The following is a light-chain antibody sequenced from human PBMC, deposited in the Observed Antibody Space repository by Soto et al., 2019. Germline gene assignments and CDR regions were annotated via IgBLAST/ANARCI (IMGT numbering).Light chain of an antibody. CDR3: SSYTTSSTRV. CDR1: SSDVGIYDY. CDR2: EVT. Sequence: QSVLTQPASVSGSPGQSMAISCTGSSSDVGIYDYVSWYQQHPGKVPKLIIYEVTNRPSGVSNRFSGSKSGNTASLTISGLQAEDEADYYCSSYTTSSTRVFGTGTKVTV. V-gene: IGLV2-14*01. J-gene: IGLJ1*01.